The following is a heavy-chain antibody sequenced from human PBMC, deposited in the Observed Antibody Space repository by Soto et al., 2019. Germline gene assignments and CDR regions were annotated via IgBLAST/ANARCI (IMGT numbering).Heavy chain of an antibody. D-gene: IGHD6-13*01. CDR3: ARNGGSTWYYFDS. J-gene: IGHJ4*02. Sequence: QVQLQQWGAGLLKPSETLSLTCAVNGGSFTGYYGAWIRQSPGKGLEWIGEISHSGRTNYNPSLKGRVTISVDTSKNQFPLKVSSVTAADTGMYYCARNGGSTWYYFDSWGQGTVVTVSS. CDR1: GGSFTGYY. V-gene: IGHV4-34*01. CDR2: ISHSGRT.